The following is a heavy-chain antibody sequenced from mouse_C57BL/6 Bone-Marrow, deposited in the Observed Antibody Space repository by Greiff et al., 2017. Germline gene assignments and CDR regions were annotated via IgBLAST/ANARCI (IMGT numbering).Heavy chain of an antibody. CDR3: TPDYYGSRGNY. V-gene: IGHV14-4*01. Sequence: VQLQQSGAELVRPGASVKLSCTASGFNIKDDYMHWVKQRPEQGLEWIGWIDPENGDTEYASKFQGKATITADTSSNTAYLQLSSLTSEDTAVYCCTPDYYGSRGNYWGQGTTLTVSS. CDR2: IDPENGDT. D-gene: IGHD1-1*01. CDR1: GFNIKDDY. J-gene: IGHJ2*01.